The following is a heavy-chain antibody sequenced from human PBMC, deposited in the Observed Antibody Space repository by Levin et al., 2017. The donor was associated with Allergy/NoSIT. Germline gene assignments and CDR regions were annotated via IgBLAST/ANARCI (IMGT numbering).Heavy chain of an antibody. CDR1: GASMSTTNW. Sequence: SETLSLTCAVSGASMSTTNWWSWVRQPPGRGLQWLGEVYHDGSTNYSPSLKSRVTMSIDKTRNQFSLKLSSVTAADTAVYFCARRGDTSGWYYYFDHWGQGILVTVSS. J-gene: IGHJ4*02. V-gene: IGHV4-4*02. CDR3: ARRGDTSGWYYYFDH. D-gene: IGHD6-19*01. CDR2: VYHDGST.